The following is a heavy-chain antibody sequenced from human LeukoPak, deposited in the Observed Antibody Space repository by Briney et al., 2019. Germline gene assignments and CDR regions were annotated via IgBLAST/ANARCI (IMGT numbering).Heavy chain of an antibody. D-gene: IGHD6-19*01. V-gene: IGHV3-23*01. CDR1: GFTFSSYE. CDR3: ARADDRIAVAGMSYFQH. CDR2: ISDNGYDT. Sequence: PGGSLRLSCAASGFTFSSYEMNWVRQAPGKGLEWVSAISDNGYDTFYADSVKGRFTISRDNSKNAVYLQMNSLRAEDTAIYYCARADDRIAVAGMSYFQHWGQGTLVTVSS. J-gene: IGHJ1*01.